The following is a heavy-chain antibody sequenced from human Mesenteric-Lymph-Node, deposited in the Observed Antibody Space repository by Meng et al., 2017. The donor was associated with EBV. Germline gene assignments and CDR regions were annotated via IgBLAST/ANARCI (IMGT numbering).Heavy chain of an antibody. CDR3: ARVTYSGSRYPSVFDY. V-gene: IGHV4-30-4*01. CDR1: GGSIGSANY. J-gene: IGHJ4*02. D-gene: IGHD6-13*01. CDR2: IYYSGNT. Sequence: QLQESGPGLVKPSQTLSLTCTVSGGSIGSANYWSWIRQPPGKGLEWIGYIYYSGNTYYNPSLESRVTISIDTSKSQVSLKLTSVTAADTAVYYCARVTYSGSRYPSVFDYWGQGNLVTASS.